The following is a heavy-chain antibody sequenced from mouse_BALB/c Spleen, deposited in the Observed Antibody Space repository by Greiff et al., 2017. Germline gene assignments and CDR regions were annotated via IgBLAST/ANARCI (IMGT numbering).Heavy chain of an antibody. CDR2: IYPGDGDT. J-gene: IGHJ4*01. CDR3: ARGTVLADYAMDY. Sequence: VQLQQSGAELARPGASVKLSCKASGYTFTSYWMQWVKQRPGQGLEWIGAIYPGDGDTRYTQKFKGKATLTADKSSSTAYMQLSSLASEDSAVYYCARGTVLADYAMDYWGQGTSVTVSS. V-gene: IGHV1-87*01. CDR1: GYTFTSYW. D-gene: IGHD1-1*01.